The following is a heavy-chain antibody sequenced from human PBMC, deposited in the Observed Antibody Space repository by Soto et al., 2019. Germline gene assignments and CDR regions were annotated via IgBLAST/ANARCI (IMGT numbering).Heavy chain of an antibody. CDR3: ASEDRYRYGDGFYS. J-gene: IGHJ4*02. Sequence: QVQLVQSGAEVKKPGSSVKVSCKASGGTFSSYAISWVRQAPGQGLEWMGGILPIFGTANYAQKFQGRVTITADDSTSTAYMELSSLRSEDTAVYYCASEDRYRYGDGFYSWGQGTLVTVSS. CDR1: GGTFSSYA. D-gene: IGHD5-18*01. CDR2: ILPIFGTA. V-gene: IGHV1-69*12.